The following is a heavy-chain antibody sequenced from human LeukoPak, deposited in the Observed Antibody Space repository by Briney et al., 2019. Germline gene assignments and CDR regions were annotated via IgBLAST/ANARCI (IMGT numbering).Heavy chain of an antibody. V-gene: IGHV1-2*02. CDR3: ARARGYGSGSPLGNWFDP. J-gene: IGHJ5*02. CDR1: GYTFTGYY. Sequence: ASVKVSCKASGYTFTGYYMHWVRQAPGQGLEWMGWINPNSGGTNYAQKFQGRVTMTRDKSISTAYMELSRLRSDDTAVYYCARARGYGSGSPLGNWFDPWGQGTLVTVSS. CDR2: INPNSGGT. D-gene: IGHD3-10*01.